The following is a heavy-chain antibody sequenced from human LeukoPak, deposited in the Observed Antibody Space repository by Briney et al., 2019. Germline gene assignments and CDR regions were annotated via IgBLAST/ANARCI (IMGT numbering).Heavy chain of an antibody. CDR2: IYHSGST. V-gene: IGHV4-38-2*02. J-gene: IGHJ6*03. CDR3: ARLHTIVGGSYWNYYYYYYMDV. D-gene: IGHD1-26*01. Sequence: SETLSLTCTVSGYSISSGYYWGWIRQPPGQGLEWIGTIYHSGSTYYNPSLKSRVTISVDTSKNQFSLKLSSVTAADTAVYYCARLHTIVGGSYWNYYYYYYMDVWGKGTTVTISS. CDR1: GYSISSGYY.